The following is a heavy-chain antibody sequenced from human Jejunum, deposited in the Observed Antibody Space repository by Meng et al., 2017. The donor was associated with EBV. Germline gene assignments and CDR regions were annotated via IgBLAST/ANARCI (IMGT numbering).Heavy chain of an antibody. CDR3: AKDVVGATDF. Sequence: VLRVESGGGLGRPGWSVAPAFAAFVFTFSSYAMTWVRQAPGKGLEWLSTFSGSGGPTYYADSVRGRFTISRDNSKTTLYLQMNTLRAEDTAVYYCAKDVVGATDFWGQGTLVTVSS. CDR2: FSGSGGPT. V-gene: IGHV3-23*04. J-gene: IGHJ4*02. CDR1: VFTFSSYA. D-gene: IGHD1-26*01.